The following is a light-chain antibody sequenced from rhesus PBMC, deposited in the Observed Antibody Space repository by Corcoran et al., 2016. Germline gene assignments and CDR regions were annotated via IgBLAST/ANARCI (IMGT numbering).Light chain of an antibody. CDR2: EIN. CDR1: NSDIGAYNG. CDR3: GSFRDGGTYYI. V-gene: IGLV2-38*01. J-gene: IGLJ1*01. Sequence: QSALTQPPSVSSSLAQSVTISCVGTNSDIGAYNGVSWYQQRPDTAPRLLIYEINRRPSGVSDRFSGSKSGNTASLTISGLQAEDEAEYFCGSFRDGGTYYIFGSGTRLTVL.